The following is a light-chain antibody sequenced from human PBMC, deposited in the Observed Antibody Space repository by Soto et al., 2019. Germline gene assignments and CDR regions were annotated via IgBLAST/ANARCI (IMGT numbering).Light chain of an antibody. V-gene: IGKV3-11*01. CDR3: QQRSNWPPYT. Sequence: EIVLTQSPATLSLSPGERTTLSCRASQCVSSYLAWYQQKPGQAPRLLIYDASNRATGIPARFSGSGSGTDFTLTISSLEPEDFAVYYCQQRSNWPPYTFGQGNKLEIK. CDR1: QCVSSY. CDR2: DAS. J-gene: IGKJ2*01.